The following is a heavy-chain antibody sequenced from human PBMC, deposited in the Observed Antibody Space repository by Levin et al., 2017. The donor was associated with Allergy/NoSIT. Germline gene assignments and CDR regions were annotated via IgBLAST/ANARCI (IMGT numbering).Heavy chain of an antibody. D-gene: IGHD5-24*01. Sequence: GGSLRLSCAASGFTFSDYYMSWIRQAPGKGLEGVSYISSSSSYTNYADSVKGRFTISRDNAKSSLFLQMNSLRAEDTAVYDCARSLSPGRSKETFDYWGQGTLVTVSS. V-gene: IGHV3-11*03. CDR3: ARSLSPGRSKETFDY. CDR2: ISSSSSYT. CDR1: GFTFSDYY. J-gene: IGHJ4*02.